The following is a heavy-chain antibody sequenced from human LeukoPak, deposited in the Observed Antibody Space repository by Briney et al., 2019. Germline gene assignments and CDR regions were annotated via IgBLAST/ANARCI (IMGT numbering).Heavy chain of an antibody. CDR3: ARGVTIVRGVISSGFDP. V-gene: IGHV1-18*01. Sequence: ASVKVSCKASGYTFTTYGISWVPQAPGQGLEWMGWIIAYNGNTNYAQKLQGRVTMTTDTSTSTAYMELRSLRSDETAVYYCARGVTIVRGVISSGFDPWGQGTLVTVSS. CDR1: GYTFTTYG. CDR2: IIAYNGNT. J-gene: IGHJ5*02. D-gene: IGHD3-10*01.